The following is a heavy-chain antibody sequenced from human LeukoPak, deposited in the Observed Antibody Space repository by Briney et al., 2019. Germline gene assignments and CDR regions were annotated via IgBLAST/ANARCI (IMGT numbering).Heavy chain of an antibody. D-gene: IGHD3-3*01. CDR2: IIPIFGTA. J-gene: IGHJ5*02. V-gene: IGHV1-69*05. CDR3: ASAVYYDFWSGYYDNWFDP. CDR1: GGTFSSYA. Sequence: GASVKISCKASGGTFSSYAISWVRQAPGQGLEWMGGIIPIFGTANYAQKFQGRVTITTDESTSTAYMELSSLRSEDTAVYYCASAVYYDFWSGYYDNWFDPWGQGTLVTVSS.